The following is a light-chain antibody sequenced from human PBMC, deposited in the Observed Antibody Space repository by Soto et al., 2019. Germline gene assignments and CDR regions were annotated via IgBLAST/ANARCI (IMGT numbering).Light chain of an antibody. CDR3: QQYDTWPPT. J-gene: IGKJ1*01. V-gene: IGKV3-15*01. CDR2: GAS. CDR1: QSVSSN. Sequence: EIVMTQSPATLSVSPGERATLSCRAGQSVSSNLAWYQQKPGQAPRLLIHGASTRATGFPARFSGSGSGTEFTLTISRLQSEDFASYYCQQYDTWPPTFGQGTKVEI.